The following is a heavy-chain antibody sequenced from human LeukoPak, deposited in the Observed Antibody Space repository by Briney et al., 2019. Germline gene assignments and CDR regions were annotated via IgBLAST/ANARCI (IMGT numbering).Heavy chain of an antibody. CDR3: ARVTTGGDVDY. J-gene: IGHJ4*02. CDR2: IYTSGST. D-gene: IGHD2-8*02. CDR1: GGSLSWGSYY. V-gene: IGHV4-61*02. Sequence: SQTLSLTCTDSGGSLSWGSYYGLCGRQPAGTGLESIGRIYTSGSTNYNPSLKSRVTISVDTSKNQFSLKLSSVTAADTAVYYCARVTTGGDVDYWGRGTRVTVPS.